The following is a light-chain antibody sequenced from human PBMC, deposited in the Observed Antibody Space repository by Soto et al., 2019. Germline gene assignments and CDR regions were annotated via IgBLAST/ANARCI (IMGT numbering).Light chain of an antibody. CDR3: NSYTSSSTYV. CDR2: DVT. CDR1: SSDVGGFNY. V-gene: IGLV2-14*03. Sequence: QSVLTQPASLSGSPGQSITISCTGTSSDVGGFNYVSWYQQHPGKAPKLMIYDVTNRPSGVSYRFSGSKSGTTASLTISGLQAEDEAEYYCNSYTSSSTYVFGTGTKVTVL. J-gene: IGLJ1*01.